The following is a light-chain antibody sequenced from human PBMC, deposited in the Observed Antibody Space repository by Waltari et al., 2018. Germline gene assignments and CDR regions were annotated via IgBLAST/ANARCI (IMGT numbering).Light chain of an antibody. V-gene: IGKV1-39*01. J-gene: IGKJ1*01. CDR3: QQSYSTPPWT. CDR1: QSISGY. CDR2: ATS. Sequence: DIQMTQSPSSLSASVGDSVTITCRASQSISGYLNWYQQKPGKAPRLLIYATSSLQSGVPSRFSGSGSATAFTLTISSLQHEDFATYYCQQSYSTPPWTFGQGTKVEIK.